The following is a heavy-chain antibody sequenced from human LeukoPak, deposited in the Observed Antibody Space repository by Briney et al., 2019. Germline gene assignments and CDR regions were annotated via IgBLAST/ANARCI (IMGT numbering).Heavy chain of an antibody. D-gene: IGHD2-15*01. CDR3: ANSVVG. V-gene: IGHV3-23*01. CDR2: IGATTGNT. J-gene: IGHJ4*02. Sequence: GGSLRLSCAASGFTMRSYGMSWVRQAPGKGLEWVSGIGATTGNTYYAASVKGRVTISRDTSKNTLYLQMNSLRAEDTAIYYRANSVVGWGQGTLVTVSS. CDR1: GFTMRSYG.